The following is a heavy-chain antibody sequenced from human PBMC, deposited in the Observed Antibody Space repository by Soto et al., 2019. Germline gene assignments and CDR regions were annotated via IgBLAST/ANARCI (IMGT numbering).Heavy chain of an antibody. V-gene: IGHV3-23*01. CDR1: GFTFSSYA. Sequence: EVQLLESGGGLVQPGGSLRLSCAASGFTFSSYAMRWVRQAPGKGLEWVSAISGSGGSTYYADSVKGRFTISRDNSKNTLYLQMNSLRAEDTAVYYCAKDGGYYYGSGSYYYYYGMDVWGQGTTVTVSS. CDR3: AKDGGYYYGSGSYYYYYGMDV. CDR2: ISGSGGST. D-gene: IGHD3-10*01. J-gene: IGHJ6*02.